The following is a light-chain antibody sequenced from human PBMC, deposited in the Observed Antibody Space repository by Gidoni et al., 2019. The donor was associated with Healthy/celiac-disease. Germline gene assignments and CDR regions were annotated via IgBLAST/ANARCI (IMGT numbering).Light chain of an antibody. CDR1: QSVSSSY. V-gene: IGKV3-20*01. J-gene: IGKJ4*01. CDR3: QQYCSSPLT. CDR2: GAS. Sequence: EIVLTQSPGTLSLSPGERATHSCRASQSVSSSYLAWYQQKPGQAPRLLIYGASSRATGIPYRFSGSGSGTDFTLTISRLEPEDFAVYYCQQYCSSPLTFGGGTKVEIK.